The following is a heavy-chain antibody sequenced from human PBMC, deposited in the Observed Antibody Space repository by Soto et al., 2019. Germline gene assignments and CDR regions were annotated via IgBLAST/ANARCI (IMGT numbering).Heavy chain of an antibody. CDR1: GRSFSGYY. D-gene: IGHD3-22*01. CDR3: ASLPDLGAISDSSGDY. J-gene: IGHJ4*02. CDR2: INHSGST. Sequence: SETLSLTCAVYGRSFSGYYWSWIRQPPGKGLEWIGEINHSGSTNYNPSLKSRVTISVDTSKNQFSLKLSSVTAADTAVYYCASLPDLGAISDSSGDYWGQGTLVTVSS. V-gene: IGHV4-34*01.